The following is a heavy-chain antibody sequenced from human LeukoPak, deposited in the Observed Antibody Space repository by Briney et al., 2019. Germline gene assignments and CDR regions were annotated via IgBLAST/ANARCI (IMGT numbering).Heavy chain of an antibody. Sequence: SETLSLTCTVYGGSFSGYYWSWIRQPPGKGLEWIGEINHSGSTNYNPSLKSRVTISVDTSKNQFSLKLSSVTAADTAVYYCASPGGGKSYYYGMDVWGQGTTVTVSS. J-gene: IGHJ6*02. CDR3: ASPGGGKSYYYGMDV. D-gene: IGHD3-10*01. CDR2: INHSGST. CDR1: GGSFSGYY. V-gene: IGHV4-34*01.